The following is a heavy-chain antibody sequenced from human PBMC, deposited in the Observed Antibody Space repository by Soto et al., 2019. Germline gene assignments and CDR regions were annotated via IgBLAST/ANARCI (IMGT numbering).Heavy chain of an antibody. CDR2: TYYSGST. D-gene: IGHD3-22*01. CDR1: GGSISSGGYY. Sequence: QVQLQESGPGLVKPSQTLSLTCTVSGGSISSGGYYWSWIRQHPGKGLEWIGYTYYSGSTYYNPSLKSRVTISVDTSKNQFSLKLSSVTAADTAVYYCAAGDSSGYGDAFDIWGQGTMVTVSS. V-gene: IGHV4-31*03. CDR3: AAGDSSGYGDAFDI. J-gene: IGHJ3*02.